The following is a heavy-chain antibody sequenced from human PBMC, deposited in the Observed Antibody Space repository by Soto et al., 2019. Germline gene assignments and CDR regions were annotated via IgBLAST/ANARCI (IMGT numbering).Heavy chain of an antibody. Sequence: QAQLVQSGAEVKKPGASVKVSCKASGYTFTNYAVHWLRQAPGQGLEWMGWLNAGNGDTKYSPNFQDRVTISRDTSASIAYMDLSSLRSEDTAVYYCARQGIPYNSGSGDYFFYDDSDTDVWGKGTTVTVSS. V-gene: IGHV1-3*01. CDR1: GYTFTNYA. J-gene: IGHJ6*03. D-gene: IGHD3-10*01. CDR3: ARQGIPYNSGSGDYFFYDDSDTDV. CDR2: LNAGNGDT.